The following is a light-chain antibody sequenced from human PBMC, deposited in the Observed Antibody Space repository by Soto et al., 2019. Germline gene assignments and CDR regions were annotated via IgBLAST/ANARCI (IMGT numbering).Light chain of an antibody. V-gene: IGLV1-44*01. CDR1: RSNVGTNL. Sequence: QSVLTQPPSASGTPGQRVTISCSGRRSNVGTNLVNWYQQLPGTAPKLLIYAHIQRPSGAPDRFSGSTSGTSASLAISGLQSEDEADYYCAVWDDGLNGYVFGTGTKVTVL. CDR3: AVWDDGLNGYV. J-gene: IGLJ1*01. CDR2: AHI.